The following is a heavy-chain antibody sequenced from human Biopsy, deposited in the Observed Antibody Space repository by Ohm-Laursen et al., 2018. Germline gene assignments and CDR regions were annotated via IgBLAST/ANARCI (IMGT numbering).Heavy chain of an antibody. V-gene: IGHV1-69*06. J-gene: IGHJ1*01. CDR3: ATKLTGYFHH. CDR2: NIPILGTG. CDR1: GGTFSNYG. Sequence: GSSVKVSCKAPGGTFSNYGVNWVRQAPGQGLEWPGGNIPILGTGNYAQKFQDRVTVAADTSTSTATMELRSLRSDDTAVYYCATKLTGYFHHWGQGTLVFVSS. D-gene: IGHD3-9*01.